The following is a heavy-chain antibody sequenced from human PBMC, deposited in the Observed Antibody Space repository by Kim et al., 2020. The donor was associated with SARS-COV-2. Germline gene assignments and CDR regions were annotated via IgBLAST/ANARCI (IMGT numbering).Heavy chain of an antibody. CDR1: GFTFSSYW. CDR3: AREYSSGWYISFDY. J-gene: IGHJ4*02. CDR2: INSDGSST. D-gene: IGHD6-19*01. Sequence: GGSLRLSCAASGFTFSSYWLHWVRQAPGKGLGWVSRINSDGSSTSYAHSVKGRFTSSRDNAKNTLYLQMNSLRAEDTAVYYCAREYSSGWYISFDYWGQGTLVTVSS. V-gene: IGHV3-74*01.